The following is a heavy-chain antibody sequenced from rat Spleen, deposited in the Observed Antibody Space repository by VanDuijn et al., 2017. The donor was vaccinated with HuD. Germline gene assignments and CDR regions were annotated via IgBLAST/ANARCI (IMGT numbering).Heavy chain of an antibody. CDR2: ISNGGANT. J-gene: IGHJ4*01. Sequence: EVQLVESGGGLVQPGRSMRLSCSASGFTFEYYYMAWVRQAPTKGLEWVASISNGGANTYFRDSVKGRFTISRDDAKSSLYLQMNSLRSEDTATYYCTREDWVLDAWGQGASVTVSS. CDR1: GFTFEYYY. D-gene: IGHD1-6*01. CDR3: TREDWVLDA. V-gene: IGHV5-25*01.